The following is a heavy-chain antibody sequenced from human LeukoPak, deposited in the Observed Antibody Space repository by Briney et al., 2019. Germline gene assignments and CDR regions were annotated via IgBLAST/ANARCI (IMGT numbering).Heavy chain of an antibody. D-gene: IGHD3-3*01. CDR2: IIPIFGTA. CDR3: ARDSATYDFWSGHTPSGYYYYYMDV. J-gene: IGHJ6*03. CDR1: GGTFSSYA. Sequence: ASVKVSCKASGGTFSSYAISWVRQAPGQGLEWMGGIIPIFGTANYAQKFQGRVTITTDESTSTAYMELSSLRSEDTAVYYCARDSATYDFWSGHTPSGYYYYYMDVWGKGTTVTVSS. V-gene: IGHV1-69*05.